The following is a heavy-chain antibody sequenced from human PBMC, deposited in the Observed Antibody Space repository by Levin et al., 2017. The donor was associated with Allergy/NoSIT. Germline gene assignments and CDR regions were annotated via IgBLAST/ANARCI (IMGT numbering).Heavy chain of an antibody. CDR3: AKEGGYYDTSGYYVDY. CDR1: GFTFSSYA. Sequence: GGSLRLSCAASGFTFSSYAMSWVRQAPGKGLEWVSVISDSGNNTYYADSVKGRFTISRSNSKNTLYLQMNSLRAEDTAVYYCAKEGGYYDTSGYYVDYWGQGTLVTVSS. J-gene: IGHJ4*02. D-gene: IGHD3-22*01. CDR2: ISDSGNNT. V-gene: IGHV3-23*01.